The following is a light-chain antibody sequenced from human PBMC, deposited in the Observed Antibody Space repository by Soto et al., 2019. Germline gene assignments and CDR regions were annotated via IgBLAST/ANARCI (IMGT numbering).Light chain of an antibody. J-gene: IGKJ3*01. CDR3: QKSYSTPRT. Sequence: DIQMTQSPSSLPASIGDRANITCRASQSIDNYVNWYQQKPGKAPKVLIYAASSLQSGVPSRFSGTGSGTDFTLTISSLQPEDFGTYYGQKSYSTPRTFGPGTKVDLK. CDR2: AAS. V-gene: IGKV1-39*01. CDR1: QSIDNY.